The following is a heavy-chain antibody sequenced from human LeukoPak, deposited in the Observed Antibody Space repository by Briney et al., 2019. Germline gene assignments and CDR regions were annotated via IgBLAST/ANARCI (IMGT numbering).Heavy chain of an antibody. CDR2: IYYSGST. Sequence: SETLSLTCTVSGGSISSSSYYWGWIRQPPGKGLEWIGSIYYSGSTYYNPSLKSRVTISVDTSKNQFSLKLSSVTAADTAVYYCARREGGSWYPSEFDYWGQGTLVTVSS. V-gene: IGHV4-39*01. D-gene: IGHD2-15*01. CDR3: ARREGGSWYPSEFDY. J-gene: IGHJ4*02. CDR1: GGSISSSSYY.